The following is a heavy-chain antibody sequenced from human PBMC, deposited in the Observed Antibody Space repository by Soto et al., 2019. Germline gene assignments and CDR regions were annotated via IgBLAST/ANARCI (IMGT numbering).Heavy chain of an antibody. CDR2: ISGSGGST. CDR3: AKEIAVAGNGGDY. D-gene: IGHD6-19*01. V-gene: IGHV3-23*01. J-gene: IGHJ4*02. CDR1: GFTFSSYA. Sequence: EVQLLESGGGLVQPGGSLRLSCAASGFTFSSYAMSWVRQAPGKGLEWVSAISGSGGSTYYADSVKGRFTISRDNSKNTLYMQMNSVRAEDTAVYYCAKEIAVAGNGGDYWGQGTLVTVSS.